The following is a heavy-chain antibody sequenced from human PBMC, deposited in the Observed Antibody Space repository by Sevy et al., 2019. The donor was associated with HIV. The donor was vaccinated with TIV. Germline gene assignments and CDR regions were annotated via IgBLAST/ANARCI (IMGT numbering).Heavy chain of an antibody. J-gene: IGHJ4*02. Sequence: ASVKVSCKVSGYTLTELSMHWVRQAPGKGLEWMGGFDPEDGETIYAQKFQGRDTMTEDTSTDTAYMELSSLRSEDTAVYYCATGGNLDYYDSSPPAYWGQGTLVTVSS. CDR3: ATGGNLDYYDSSPPAY. CDR2: FDPEDGET. V-gene: IGHV1-24*01. CDR1: GYTLTELS. D-gene: IGHD3-22*01.